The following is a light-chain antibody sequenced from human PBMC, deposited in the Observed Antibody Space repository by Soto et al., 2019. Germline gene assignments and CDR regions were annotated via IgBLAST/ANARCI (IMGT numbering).Light chain of an antibody. J-gene: IGLJ1*01. CDR1: SSDVGGYNH. CDR2: EVR. V-gene: IGLV2-14*01. Sequence: QSALTQPASVSGSPGQSITISCTGTSSDVGGYNHVSWYQQHPGKAPKLMIYEVRNRPSGVSNRFSGSKSGNTASLTISGLQAEDEADYYCSSYTSSRTYVFGTGTQLTVL. CDR3: SSYTSSRTYV.